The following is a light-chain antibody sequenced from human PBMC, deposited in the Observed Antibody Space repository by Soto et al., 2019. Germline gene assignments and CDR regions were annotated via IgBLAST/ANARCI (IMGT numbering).Light chain of an antibody. CDR2: EGS. J-gene: IGLJ2*01. CDR3: CSYAGNSLV. CDR1: SSDVGSYNL. V-gene: IGLV2-23*01. Sequence: QSVLTQPASVSGSPGQSITISCTGTSSDVGSYNLVSWYQQHPGKAPKLIIYEGSKRPSGVSNRFSGSKSGNTASLTISGLQAEDEADYYFCSYAGNSLVFGGGTKLTVL.